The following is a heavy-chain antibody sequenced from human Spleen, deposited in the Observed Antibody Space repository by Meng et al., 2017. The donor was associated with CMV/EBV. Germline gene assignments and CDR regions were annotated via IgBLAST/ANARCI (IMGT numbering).Heavy chain of an antibody. V-gene: IGHV3-21*04. CDR3: AKDPEYSGSYGFGY. CDR1: GFTFSNYN. D-gene: IGHD1-26*01. CDR2: ISSSSTYI. Sequence: GESLKISCATSGFTFSNYNMNWVRQAPGKGLEWVSSISSSSTYIYYADSVKGRFTISRDSAKNSLYLQMNSLRAEDTAVYYCAKDPEYSGSYGFGYWGQGTLVTVSS. J-gene: IGHJ4*02.